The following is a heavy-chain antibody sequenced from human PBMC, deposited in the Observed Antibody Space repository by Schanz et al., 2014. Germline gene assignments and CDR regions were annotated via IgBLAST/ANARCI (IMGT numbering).Heavy chain of an antibody. CDR3: ARDYESDLSSPRHDAFDV. D-gene: IGHD3-22*01. J-gene: IGHJ3*01. CDR1: GFTFRSYG. Sequence: VQLVESGGGVVQPGRSLRLSCAASGFTFRSYGMHWVRQAPGKGLEWVSYISGSSSTKYYADSVKGRFTISRDNGKNSLYRQMNSLRAEYTAVYFCARDYESDLSSPRHDAFDVWGQGTVVTVSS. V-gene: IGHV3-48*01. CDR2: ISGSSSTK.